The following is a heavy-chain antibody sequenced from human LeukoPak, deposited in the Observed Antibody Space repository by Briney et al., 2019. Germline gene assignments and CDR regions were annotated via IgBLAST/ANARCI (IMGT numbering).Heavy chain of an antibody. CDR2: IYYSGST. V-gene: IGHV4-59*01. CDR1: GGSISSYY. J-gene: IGHJ4*02. D-gene: IGHD3-22*01. CDR3: ARALNRYYYDSSGYYHYDY. Sequence: SETLSLTCTVSGGSISSYYWSWIRQPPGKGLEWIGYIYYSGSTNYNPSLKSRVTISVDTSKNQLSLKLSSVTAADTAVYYCARALNRYYYDSSGYYHYDYWGQGTLVTVSS.